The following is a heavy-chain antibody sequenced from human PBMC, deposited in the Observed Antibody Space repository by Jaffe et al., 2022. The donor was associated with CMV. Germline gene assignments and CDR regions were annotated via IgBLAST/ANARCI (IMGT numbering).Heavy chain of an antibody. Sequence: EVQLVQSGAEVKKPGESLKISCKGSGYSFTSYWIGWVRQMPGKGLEWMGIIYPGDSDTRYSPSFQGQVTISADKSISTAYLQWSSLKASDTAMYYCARHELITMVRGQSKKRIYYYYYMDVWGKGTTVTVSS. D-gene: IGHD3-10*01. V-gene: IGHV5-51*01. J-gene: IGHJ6*03. CDR1: GYSFTSYW. CDR2: IYPGDSDT. CDR3: ARHELITMVRGQSKKRIYYYYYMDV.